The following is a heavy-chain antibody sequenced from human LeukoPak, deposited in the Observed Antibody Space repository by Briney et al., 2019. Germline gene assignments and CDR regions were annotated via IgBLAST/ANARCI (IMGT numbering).Heavy chain of an antibody. D-gene: IGHD3-10*01. V-gene: IGHV1-46*01. Sequence: GASVKVSCKASGYTFTSFYIHWVRQAPGQGLEWMGMINPSGGSTTYAQKFQGRVIMTTDTSTSTVYMELSSLRSEDTAVNYCARGTAYSPHYYGSDYWGQGTLVTVSS. CDR2: INPSGGST. J-gene: IGHJ4*02. CDR1: GYTFTSFY. CDR3: ARGTAYSPHYYGSDY.